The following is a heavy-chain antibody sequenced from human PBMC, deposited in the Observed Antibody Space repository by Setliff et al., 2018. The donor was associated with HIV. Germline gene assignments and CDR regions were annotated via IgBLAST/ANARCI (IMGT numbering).Heavy chain of an antibody. V-gene: IGHV4-61*02. CDR2: IYSAGWT. J-gene: IGHJ4*02. Sequence: PSETLSLTCNVSGGSVGSGSYYWSWIRQPAGKGLEWIGRIYSAGWTIYNPSLESRVTMSVDTSKNQFSLSLSSMTAADTAVYYCARSIYGSGSQTLDYWGQGILVTVSS. CDR3: ARSIYGSGSQTLDY. D-gene: IGHD3-10*01. CDR1: GGSVGSGSYY.